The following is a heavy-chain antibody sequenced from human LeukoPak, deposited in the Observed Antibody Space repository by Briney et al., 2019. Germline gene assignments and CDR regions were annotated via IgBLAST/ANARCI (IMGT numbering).Heavy chain of an antibody. J-gene: IGHJ6*02. CDR2: ISYDGSNK. V-gene: IGHV3-30-3*01. D-gene: IGHD2-2*01. CDR1: GFTFSSYA. CDR3: ARDLAVVPAAKYYYYGMDV. Sequence: SLRLSFAASGFTFSSYAMHWVRQAPGKGLEWVAVISYDGSNKYYADSGKGRFTISRDNSKNTLYLQMNSLRAEDTAVYYCARDLAVVPAAKYYYYGMDVWGQGTTVTVSS.